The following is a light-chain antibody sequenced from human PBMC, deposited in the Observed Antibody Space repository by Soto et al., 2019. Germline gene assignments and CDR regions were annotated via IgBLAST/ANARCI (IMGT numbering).Light chain of an antibody. CDR1: QSISNY. CDR3: HQSYSTPMCT. J-gene: IGKJ2*02. V-gene: IGKV1-39*01. CDR2: AAS. Sequence: DIQMTQSPSSLSASVGDRVTITCRASQSISNYLNWYQQKPGKAPKLLIYAASSLQSGVPSRFTGSGSGTDFTLTISSLQPEDFATYYCHQSYSTPMCTFGQGTKLEIK.